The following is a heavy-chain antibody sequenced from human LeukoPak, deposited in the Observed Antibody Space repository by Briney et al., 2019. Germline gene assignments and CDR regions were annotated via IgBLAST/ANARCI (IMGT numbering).Heavy chain of an antibody. CDR3: ASVGDCSGGSCVIDY. V-gene: IGHV4-39*01. CDR2: IYYSGST. Sequence: SETLSLTCTVSGGSISSSSYSWGWIRQPPGKGLEWIGSIYYSGSTYYNPSLKSRVTISVDTSKNQFSLKLSSVTAADTAVYYCASVGDCSGGSCVIDYWGQGTLVTVSS. CDR1: GGSISSSSYS. J-gene: IGHJ4*02. D-gene: IGHD2-15*01.